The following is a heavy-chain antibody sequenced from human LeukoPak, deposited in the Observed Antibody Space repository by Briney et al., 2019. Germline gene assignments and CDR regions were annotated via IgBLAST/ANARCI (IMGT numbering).Heavy chain of an antibody. V-gene: IGHV3-23*01. D-gene: IGHD4/OR15-4a*01. Sequence: PGGSLRLSCTASGFTFSSIALTWVRQAPGKGLEWVSTIRSNGDTAYNADSVKGRFTISRDNSKNTVYLQMNSLRVEDTAIYYCGRLTSWGQGTLVTVSS. J-gene: IGHJ4*02. CDR2: IRSNGDTA. CDR3: GRLTS. CDR1: GFTFSSIA.